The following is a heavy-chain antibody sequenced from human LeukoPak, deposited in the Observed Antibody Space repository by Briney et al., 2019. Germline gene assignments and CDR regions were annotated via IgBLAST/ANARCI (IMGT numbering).Heavy chain of an antibody. D-gene: IGHD4-23*01. Sequence: PGGSLRLSCAASGFTFSSYSMTWVRQAPGKGLEWVSSISSSSSYIYYADSVKGRFTISRGNAKNSLYLQMNSLRAEDTAVYFCARDRDGGYSWAYWGQGALVTVSS. CDR3: ARDRDGGYSWAY. CDR2: ISSSSSYI. J-gene: IGHJ4*02. CDR1: GFTFSSYS. V-gene: IGHV3-21*01.